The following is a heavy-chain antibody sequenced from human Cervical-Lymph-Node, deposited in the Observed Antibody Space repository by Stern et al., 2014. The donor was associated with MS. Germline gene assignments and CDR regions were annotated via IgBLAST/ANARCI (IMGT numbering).Heavy chain of an antibody. V-gene: IGHV1-46*01. J-gene: IGHJ6*02. D-gene: IGHD6-19*01. Sequence: QVQLVQSGAEVKKPGASVKVSCKASGNTFTSYQMHWVRQIPGQGLEWTGLINPSGGSTSYAQKFQGRVTMTRDTSTSTVYMELSSLRSEDTAVYYCAREVAGHRLGMMDVWGQGTTVTVSS. CDR2: INPSGGST. CDR3: AREVAGHRLGMMDV. CDR1: GNTFTSYQ.